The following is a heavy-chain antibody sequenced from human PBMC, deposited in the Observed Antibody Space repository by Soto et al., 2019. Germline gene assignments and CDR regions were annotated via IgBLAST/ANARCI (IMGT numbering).Heavy chain of an antibody. CDR1: GGTFSSYA. D-gene: IGHD6-6*01. Sequence: GASVKVSCKASGGTFSSYAISWVRQAPGQGLEWMGGIIPIFGTANYAQKFQGRVTITADESTSTAYMELSSLRSEDTAVYYCARVYLAARWFDPWGQGTLVTVSS. CDR2: IIPIFGTA. CDR3: ARVYLAARWFDP. J-gene: IGHJ5*02. V-gene: IGHV1-69*13.